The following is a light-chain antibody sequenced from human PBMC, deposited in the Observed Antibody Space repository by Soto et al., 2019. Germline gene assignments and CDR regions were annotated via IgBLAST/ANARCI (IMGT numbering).Light chain of an antibody. CDR1: QDINKW. CDR3: QQFNDYPLT. J-gene: IGKJ4*01. V-gene: IGKV1-5*01. Sequence: DIQMTHSPSTLSASVGDRASITCRASQDINKWLAWYQQKPGKPPKLLIYGASTLQSDVPSRFSGSGPGTEFTLTVSSLQAEDSATYYCQQFNDYPLTFGGGTKVDIK. CDR2: GAS.